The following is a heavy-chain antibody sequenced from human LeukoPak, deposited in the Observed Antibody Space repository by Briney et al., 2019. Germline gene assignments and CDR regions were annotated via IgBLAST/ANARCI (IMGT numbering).Heavy chain of an antibody. Sequence: PGGSLRLSCAASGFTFSNNAMHWVRQAPGKGLEWVSSISGGGGETYYVDSVKGRFIISRDNSKNTLYLQMNSLRAEDTAVYYCAKDDSSGYYSFFDYWGQGTLVTVSS. CDR3: AKDDSSGYYSFFDY. CDR1: GFTFSNNA. CDR2: ISGGGGET. D-gene: IGHD3-22*01. J-gene: IGHJ4*02. V-gene: IGHV3-23*01.